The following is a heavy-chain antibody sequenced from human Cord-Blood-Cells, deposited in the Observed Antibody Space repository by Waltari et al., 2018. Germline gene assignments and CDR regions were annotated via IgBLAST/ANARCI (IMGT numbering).Heavy chain of an antibody. V-gene: IGHV4-59*08. CDR3: ARGGLLDY. CDR1: GGSISSSY. Sequence: QVQLQESGPGLVKPSETLSLTCTVSGGSISSSYWSWIRQPPGKGLEWIGYIYYSGSTNYNPSLKSRVTISVDTSKNQFSQKLSSVTAADTAVYYCARGGLLDYWGQGTLVTVSS. CDR2: IYYSGST. J-gene: IGHJ4*02. D-gene: IGHD2-21*02.